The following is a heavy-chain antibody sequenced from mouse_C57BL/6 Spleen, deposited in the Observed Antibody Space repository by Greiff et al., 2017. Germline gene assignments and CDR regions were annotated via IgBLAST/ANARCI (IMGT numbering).Heavy chain of an antibody. CDR1: GYAFSSSW. D-gene: IGHD1-1*01. J-gene: IGHJ2*01. CDR2: IYPGDGDT. Sequence: VQLQQSGPELVKPGASVKISCKASGYAFSSSWMTWVKQRPGKGLEWIGRIYPGDGDTNYNGKFKGKATLTADKSSSTAYMQLSSLTSEDSAVYFCAREGVYYYGSSYKYYFDYWGQGTTLTVSS. CDR3: AREGVYYYGSSYKYYFDY. V-gene: IGHV1-82*01.